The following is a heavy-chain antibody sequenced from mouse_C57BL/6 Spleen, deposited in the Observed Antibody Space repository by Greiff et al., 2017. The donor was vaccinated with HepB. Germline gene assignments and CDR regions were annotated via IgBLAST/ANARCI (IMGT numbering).Heavy chain of an antibody. V-gene: IGHV5-17*01. J-gene: IGHJ3*01. D-gene: IGHD1-1*01. Sequence: EVMLVESGGGLVKPGGSLKLSCAASGFTFSDYGMHWVRQAPEKGLEWVAYISSGSSTIYYADTVKGRFTISRDNAKNTLFLQMTSLRSEDTAMYYCAREIDYYGSSPFAYWGQGTLVTVSA. CDR1: GFTFSDYG. CDR3: AREIDYYGSSPFAY. CDR2: ISSGSSTI.